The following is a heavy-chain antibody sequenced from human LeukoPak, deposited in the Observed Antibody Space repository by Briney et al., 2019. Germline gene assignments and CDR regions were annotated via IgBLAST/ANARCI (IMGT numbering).Heavy chain of an antibody. V-gene: IGHV4-34*01. CDR1: GGSFSGYY. J-gene: IGHJ6*03. CDR2: INHSGST. D-gene: IGHD3-10*01. Sequence: SETLSLTCAVYGGSFSGYYWSLIRQPPGKGLEWIGEINHSGSTKYNPSLKTRGTISVDTPKNQFSLKLSSVTAADTAVYYCARRTRYYYGSGSPGYYYYMDVWGKGTTVTVSS. CDR3: ARRTRYYYGSGSPGYYYYMDV.